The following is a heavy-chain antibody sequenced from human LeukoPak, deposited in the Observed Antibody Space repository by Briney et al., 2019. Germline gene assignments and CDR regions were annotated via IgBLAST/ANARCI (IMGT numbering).Heavy chain of an antibody. CDR3: ARDPTSEISVPHYFDD. CDR2: VNHRGMT. J-gene: IGHJ4*02. V-gene: IGHV4-34*01. D-gene: IGHD5/OR15-5a*01. CDR1: GGAFSGYH. Sequence: SETLSLTCAVYGGAFSGYHWNWIRQAPGKGLESIGEVNHRGMTNYNPSLKSRVIISADTSKNQFSLKLDSVTAADTAIYYCARDPTSEISVPHYFDDWGQGTLVTVSS.